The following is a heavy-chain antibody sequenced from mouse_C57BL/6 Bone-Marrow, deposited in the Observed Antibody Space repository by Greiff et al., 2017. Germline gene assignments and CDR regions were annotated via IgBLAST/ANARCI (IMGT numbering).Heavy chain of an antibody. CDR2: IWRGGST. D-gene: IGHD2-2*01. CDR1: GFSFTSSG. CDR3: AKNKGYVYAMDY. V-gene: IGHV2-5*01. J-gene: IGHJ4*01. Sequence: VQLVESGPGLVQPSQSLSITCTVSGFSFTSSGVHWVRQSPGKGLEWLGVIWRGGSTDYNAAFMSRLSITNDNSKSQVFFKMNRLQAGDPAIYYCAKNKGYVYAMDYWGQGTSVTVSS.